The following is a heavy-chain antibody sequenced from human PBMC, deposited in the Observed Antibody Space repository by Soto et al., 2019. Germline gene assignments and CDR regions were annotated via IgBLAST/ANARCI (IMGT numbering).Heavy chain of an antibody. Sequence: SETLSLTCTVSGGSISSSSYYWGWIRQPPGKGLEWIGSIYYTGSTYYNPSLKSRVTISVDTSKNQFSLKLSSVTAADTAVYYCARRGGFGELFSFWFDPWGQGTLVTVSS. D-gene: IGHD3-10*01. J-gene: IGHJ5*02. CDR1: GGSISSSSYY. V-gene: IGHV4-39*01. CDR3: ARRGGFGELFSFWFDP. CDR2: IYYTGST.